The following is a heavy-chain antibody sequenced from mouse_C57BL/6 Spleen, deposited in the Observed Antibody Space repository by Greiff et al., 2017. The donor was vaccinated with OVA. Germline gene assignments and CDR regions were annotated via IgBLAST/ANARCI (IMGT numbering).Heavy chain of an antibody. J-gene: IGHJ1*03. V-gene: IGHV3-6*01. CDR3: ARDRVTTVSPWYFDV. CDR1: GYSITSGYY. Sequence: EVKLLESGPGLVKPSQSLSLTCSVTGYSITSGYYWNWIRQFPGNKLEWMGYISYDGSNNYNPSLKNRISITRDTSKNQFFLKLNTMTTEDTATYYCARDRVTTVSPWYFDVWGTGTTVTVSS. CDR2: ISYDGSN. D-gene: IGHD1-1*01.